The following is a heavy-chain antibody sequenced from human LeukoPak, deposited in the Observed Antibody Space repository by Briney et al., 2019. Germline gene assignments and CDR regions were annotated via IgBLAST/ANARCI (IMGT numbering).Heavy chain of an antibody. CDR2: ISSSSSYI. D-gene: IGHD3-22*01. J-gene: IGHJ4*02. V-gene: IGHV3-21*01. Sequence: GGSLRLSCAASGFTFSSYSMNWVRQAPGKGLEWVSCISSSSSYIYYADSVKGRFTISRDNAKNSLYLQMNSLRAEDTAVYYCARLYDGSAYHADHFDYWGQGTLVIVSS. CDR3: ARLYDGSAYHADHFDY. CDR1: GFTFSSYS.